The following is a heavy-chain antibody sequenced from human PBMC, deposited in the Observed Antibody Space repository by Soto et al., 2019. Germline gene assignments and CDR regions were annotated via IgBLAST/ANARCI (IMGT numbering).Heavy chain of an antibody. CDR2: ILPIFATA. CDR3: AGRCDSTTCLGHFDY. Sequence: SGGEVKKPGSSVKVSCKASGGTFNNYVVNWVRQAPGQGLEWMGGILPIFATANYAQKFQGRVTITADKSTSTAYMELTSLRSEDTAVYYCAGRCDSTTCLGHFDYWGQGTLVTVAS. CDR1: GGTFNNYV. J-gene: IGHJ4*02. D-gene: IGHD2-2*01. V-gene: IGHV1-69*06.